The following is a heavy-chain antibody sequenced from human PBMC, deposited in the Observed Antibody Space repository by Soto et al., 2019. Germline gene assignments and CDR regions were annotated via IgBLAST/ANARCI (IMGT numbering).Heavy chain of an antibody. D-gene: IGHD3-16*01. J-gene: IGHJ4*02. V-gene: IGHV1-8*01. CDR1: GYGNTIYD. CDR2: MNPNSGNT. Sequence: ASVNVSCKTSGYGNTIYDINWVRQATGQGLEWMGWMNPNSGNTGYAQKFQGRVTMTRNTSISTAYMELSSLRSEDTAVYYCARGAGRAQPEFGGISLFLKEPRGPASDSFDSWARETLVPVS. CDR3: ARGAGRAQPEFGGISLFLKEPRGPASDSFDS.